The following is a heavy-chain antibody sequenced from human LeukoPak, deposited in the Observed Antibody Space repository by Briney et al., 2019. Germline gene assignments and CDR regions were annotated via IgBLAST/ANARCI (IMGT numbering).Heavy chain of an antibody. D-gene: IGHD2-2*01. V-gene: IGHV3-21*01. Sequence: GGSLRLSCAASGFTFSSYSMNWVRQAPGKGLEWVSSISSSSSYIYYADSVKGRFTISRDNAKNSLYLQMNSLRAEDTAVYYCARMSFQLLTDFDYWGQGTLVTVSS. CDR3: ARMSFQLLTDFDY. J-gene: IGHJ4*02. CDR1: GFTFSSYS. CDR2: ISSSSSYI.